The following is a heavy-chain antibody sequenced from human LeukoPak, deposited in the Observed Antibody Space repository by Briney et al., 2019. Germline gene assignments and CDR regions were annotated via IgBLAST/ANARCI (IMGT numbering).Heavy chain of an antibody. J-gene: IGHJ4*02. Sequence: ASVKVSCKASGYTFTAYYMHWVRQAPGQGLEWMGWINPNTGDTHYAQNFQGRVTMTRDTSISTAYMEVSSLRSDDTAVYYCAREYYYGSGNYYNRIDYWGQGTLVTVSS. CDR1: GYTFTAYY. V-gene: IGHV1-2*02. CDR3: AREYYYGSGNYYNRIDY. CDR2: INPNTGDT. D-gene: IGHD3-10*01.